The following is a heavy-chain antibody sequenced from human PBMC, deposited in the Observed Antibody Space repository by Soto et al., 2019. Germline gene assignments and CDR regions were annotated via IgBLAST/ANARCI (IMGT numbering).Heavy chain of an antibody. J-gene: IGHJ6*02. CDR1: GYTLAELS. Sequence: ASVKVSGKVSGYTLAELSMHWVRQAPGKGLEWMGGFDPEDGETIYAQKFQGRVTMTEDTSTDTAYMELSSLRSEDTAVYYCATSGQRDYYYYGMDVWGQGTTVTVSS. CDR3: ATSGQRDYYYYGMDV. D-gene: IGHD6-25*01. V-gene: IGHV1-24*01. CDR2: FDPEDGET.